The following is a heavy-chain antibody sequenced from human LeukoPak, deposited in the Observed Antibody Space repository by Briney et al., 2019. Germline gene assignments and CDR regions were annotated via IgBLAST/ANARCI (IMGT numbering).Heavy chain of an antibody. D-gene: IGHD1-26*01. V-gene: IGHV1-69*13. CDR2: IIPIFGTG. CDR3: ARAPKFRLVGVPKGPFDP. Sequence: GASVKVSCKASGGTFSTYAINWVRQAPGQGLEWMGGIIPIFGTGNYALNFQGRVTITADESTSTAYMDLRSLRSEDTAVYYCARAPKFRLVGVPKGPFDPWGQGTLVTVSS. CDR1: GGTFSTYA. J-gene: IGHJ5*02.